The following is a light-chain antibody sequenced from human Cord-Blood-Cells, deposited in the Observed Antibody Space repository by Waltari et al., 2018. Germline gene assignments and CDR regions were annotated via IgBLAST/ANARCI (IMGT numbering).Light chain of an antibody. CDR3: QQYNNWPRT. J-gene: IGKJ1*01. V-gene: IGKV3-15*01. CDR1: QSVSSN. CDR2: GAS. Sequence: EIVMTQSPATPSVSPGDRATLSCRASQSVSSNLAWYQQKPGQAPRLLIYGASTRATGISARFSGSGSGTEFTLTISSLQSEDFAVYYCQQYNNWPRTFGQGTKVEIK.